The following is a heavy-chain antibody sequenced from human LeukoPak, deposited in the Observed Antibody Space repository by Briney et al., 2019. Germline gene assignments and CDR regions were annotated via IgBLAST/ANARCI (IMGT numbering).Heavy chain of an antibody. Sequence: GGSLRLSCAASGFTFSSYAMSWVRQAPGKGLEWVSAISGSGGSTYYADSVKGRFTIPRDNSKNTLYLLMNSLRAEDTAVYYCAKGGYSGYDYYFDYWGQGTLVTVSS. CDR3: AKGGYSGYDYYFDY. V-gene: IGHV3-23*01. D-gene: IGHD5-12*01. CDR2: ISGSGGST. CDR1: GFTFSSYA. J-gene: IGHJ4*02.